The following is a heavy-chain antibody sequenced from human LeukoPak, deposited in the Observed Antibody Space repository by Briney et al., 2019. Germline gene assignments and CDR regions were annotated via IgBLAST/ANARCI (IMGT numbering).Heavy chain of an antibody. CDR1: GYTFTDYY. CDR3: ARPRATKLVDDGFDI. J-gene: IGHJ3*02. Sequence: GASVKVSCKASGYTFTDYYIHWVRPAPGQGLEWMGRINPDSGGTNFAQKFQARVTVTRDTSISTAYMELSTLRSDDTAVYYCARPRATKLVDDGFDIWGQGTIVTVSS. V-gene: IGHV1-2*06. D-gene: IGHD1-26*01. CDR2: INPDSGGT.